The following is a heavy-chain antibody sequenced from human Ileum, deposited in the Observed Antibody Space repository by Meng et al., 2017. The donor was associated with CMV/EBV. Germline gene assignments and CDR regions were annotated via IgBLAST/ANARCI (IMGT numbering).Heavy chain of an antibody. CDR1: GWAFIDYC. Sequence: QVEEQQWGAGMLRPSESLSLTCPVYGWAFIDYCWTWISQSPWKGLEWISEINHKGNTKYNPSLTSRVNISKDTSKKQFSLRMTSVTAADTATYYCVRRGRGSEPWGQGTLVTVSS. D-gene: IGHD1-26*01. CDR2: INHKGNT. J-gene: IGHJ5*02. CDR3: VRRGRGSEP. V-gene: IGHV4-34*02.